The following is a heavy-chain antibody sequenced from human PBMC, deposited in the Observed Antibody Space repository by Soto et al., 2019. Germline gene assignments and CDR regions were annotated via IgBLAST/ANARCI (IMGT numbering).Heavy chain of an antibody. CDR3: ARLGRYYQSLDS. J-gene: IGHJ5*01. V-gene: IGHV4-59*08. CDR1: GDSFSPNY. CDR2: IYYGGTT. D-gene: IGHD3-10*01. Sequence: QVQLQESGTGLVKPSETLSLTCTVSGDSFSPNYWSWIRQSPGKGLEWVGYIYYGGTTSYNPSLKSRVTISLETSKSQFSLRLTSVTAADTAVYYCARLGRYYQSLDSWGPGTLVTVSS.